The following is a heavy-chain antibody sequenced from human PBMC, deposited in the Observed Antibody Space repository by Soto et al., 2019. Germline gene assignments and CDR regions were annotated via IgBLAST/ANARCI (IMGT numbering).Heavy chain of an antibody. D-gene: IGHD3-10*02. CDR3: VRDDDYVPNALDM. V-gene: IGHV3-30*19. CDR1: GFRFRNYG. Sequence: QMQLVESGGGVVQPGGSLRLSCAASGFRFRNYGMHWIRQAPGKGLEWVSLILNDGSGEYHRDSVKGRFTISRDNSRDTLYLQMHSRRADNTALYYFVRDDDYVPNALDMWGQGTMVSVSS. J-gene: IGHJ3*02. CDR2: ILNDGSGE.